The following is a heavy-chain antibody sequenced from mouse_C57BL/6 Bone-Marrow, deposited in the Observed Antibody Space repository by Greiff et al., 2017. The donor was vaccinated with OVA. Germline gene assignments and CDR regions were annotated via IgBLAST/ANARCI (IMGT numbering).Heavy chain of an antibody. CDR3: TTGDYDLYAMDY. V-gene: IGHV14-1*01. J-gene: IGHJ4*01. D-gene: IGHD2-4*01. CDR1: GFNIKDYY. CDR2: IVPEDGVT. Sequence: VQLQQSGAELVRPGASVKLSCTASGFNIKDYYMHWLKQRPEQGLEWIGRIVPEDGVTESATKFQSKATMTADTSSNTAYLQLSRLTSEDTAVYYCTTGDYDLYAMDYWGQGTSVTVSS.